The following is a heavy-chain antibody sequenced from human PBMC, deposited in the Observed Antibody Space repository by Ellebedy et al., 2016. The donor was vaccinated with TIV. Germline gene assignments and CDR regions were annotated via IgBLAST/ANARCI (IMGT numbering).Heavy chain of an antibody. D-gene: IGHD6-6*01. J-gene: IGHJ4*02. Sequence: GGSLRLXCAASGFTFSSYAMSWVRQAPGKGLEWVSAISGSGGSTYYADSVKGRFTISRDNSKNTLYLQMNSLRAEDTAVYYCAKIDSSSPRIDYWGQGTLVTVSS. CDR2: ISGSGGST. V-gene: IGHV3-23*01. CDR1: GFTFSSYA. CDR3: AKIDSSSPRIDY.